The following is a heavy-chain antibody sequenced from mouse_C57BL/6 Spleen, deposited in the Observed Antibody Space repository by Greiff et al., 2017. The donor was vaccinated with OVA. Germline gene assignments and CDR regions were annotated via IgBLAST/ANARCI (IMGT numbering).Heavy chain of an antibody. D-gene: IGHD2-3*01. V-gene: IGHV1-4*01. CDR3: ARGDDGYYLWFAY. CDR2: INPSSGYT. Sequence: QVQLQQSGADLARPGASVKMSCKASGYTFTSYTMHWVKQRPGQGLEWIGYINPSSGYTKYNQKFKDKATLTADKSSSTAYMQLSSLTSEDSAVYYCARGDDGYYLWFAYWGQGTLVTVSA. CDR1: GYTFTSYT. J-gene: IGHJ3*01.